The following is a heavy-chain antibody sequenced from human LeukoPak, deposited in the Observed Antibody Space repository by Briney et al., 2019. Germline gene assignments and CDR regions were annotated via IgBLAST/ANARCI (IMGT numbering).Heavy chain of an antibody. CDR3: AKRTTMIVVVTDFDY. D-gene: IGHD3-22*01. CDR1: GFTFSSYS. J-gene: IGHJ4*02. Sequence: GGSLRLSCAASGFTFSSYSMNWVRQAPGKGLAWVSSISSSSSYIYYADSVKGRFTISRDNAKNSLYLQMNSLRAEDTAVYYCAKRTTMIVVVTDFDYWGQGTLVTVSS. CDR2: ISSSSSYI. V-gene: IGHV3-21*04.